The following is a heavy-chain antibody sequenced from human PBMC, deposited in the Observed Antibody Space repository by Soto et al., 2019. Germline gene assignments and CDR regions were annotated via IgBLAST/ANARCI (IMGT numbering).Heavy chain of an antibody. D-gene: IGHD2-21*01. Sequence: QITLKESGPPLVKPTQTLTLTCIFSGFSFSADGVGVGWIRQPPGKALEWLALIFWDDDAPYSPSLKSRLTITKDTSKNQVVLTMTNMDPVDTATYYCAHAYGGTSWPNDAFDVWGAGTVVTVSS. CDR3: AHAYGGTSWPNDAFDV. V-gene: IGHV2-5*02. CDR2: IFWDDDA. CDR1: GFSFSADGVG. J-gene: IGHJ3*01.